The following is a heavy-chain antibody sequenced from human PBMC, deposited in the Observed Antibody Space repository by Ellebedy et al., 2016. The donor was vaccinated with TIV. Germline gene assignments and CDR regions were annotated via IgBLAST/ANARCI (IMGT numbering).Heavy chain of an antibody. CDR1: GYTFTSYY. D-gene: IGHD2-2*01. V-gene: IGHV1-46*04. CDR3: AKDIGTN. Sequence: AASVKVSCKASGYTFTSYYMHWVRQAPGQGLEWMGIINPSGGSTSYAQKLQGRVTMTRDTSTSTVYMELSSLRAEDTALYYCAKDIGTNWGQGTLVTVSS. J-gene: IGHJ4*02. CDR2: INPSGGST.